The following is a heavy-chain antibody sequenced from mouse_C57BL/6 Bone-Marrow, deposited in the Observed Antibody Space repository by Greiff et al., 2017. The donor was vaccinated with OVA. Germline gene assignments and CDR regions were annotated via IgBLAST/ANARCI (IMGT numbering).Heavy chain of an antibody. Sequence: LMESGAELARPGASVKLSCKASGYTFTSYGISWVKQRTGQGLEWIGEIYPRSGNTYYNEKFKGKATLTADKSSSTAYMELRSLTSEDSAVYFCARGWDYWGQGTSVTVSS. CDR2: IYPRSGNT. V-gene: IGHV1-81*01. CDR1: GYTFTSYG. J-gene: IGHJ4*01. CDR3: ARGWDY.